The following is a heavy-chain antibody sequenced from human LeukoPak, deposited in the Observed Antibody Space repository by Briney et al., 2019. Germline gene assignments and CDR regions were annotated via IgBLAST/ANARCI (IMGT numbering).Heavy chain of an antibody. V-gene: IGHV3-15*01. Sequence: PGGSLRLSCAASGFTFSNAWMSWVRQAPGKGLEWVGRIKSKTDGGTTDYAAPVKGRFTISRDDSKNTLYLQMNSLKTEDTAVYYCTTGMVRGVITLDYWGQGTLVTVSS. D-gene: IGHD3-10*01. CDR1: GFTFSNAW. J-gene: IGHJ4*02. CDR3: TTGMVRGVITLDY. CDR2: IKSKTDGGTT.